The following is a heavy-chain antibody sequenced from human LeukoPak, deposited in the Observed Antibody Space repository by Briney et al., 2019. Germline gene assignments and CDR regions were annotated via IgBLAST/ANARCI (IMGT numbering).Heavy chain of an antibody. Sequence: SQTLSLTCAISGGSVSSNSAAWNWIRQSPSRGLEWLGRTYYRSKWYNDYAVSVKSRITINPDTSKNQFSLQLNSVTPEDTAVYYCARFGYCSGGSCYGPTGGFDPWGQGTLVTVSS. CDR1: GGSVSSNSAA. D-gene: IGHD2-15*01. V-gene: IGHV6-1*01. CDR3: ARFGYCSGGSCYGPTGGFDP. CDR2: TYYRSKWYN. J-gene: IGHJ5*02.